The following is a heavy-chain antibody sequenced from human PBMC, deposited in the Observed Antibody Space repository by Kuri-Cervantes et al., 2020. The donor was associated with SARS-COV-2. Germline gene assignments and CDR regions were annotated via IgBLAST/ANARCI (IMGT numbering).Heavy chain of an antibody. CDR3: ASSHEWSSGSYFWFDP. J-gene: IGHJ5*02. CDR1: GFTFRSYW. CDR2: INGDGSTR. V-gene: IGHV3-74*03. D-gene: IGHD3-10*01. Sequence: GESLKISCVASGFTFRSYWMHWVRQAPGKGLVWVSRINGDGSTRTDANSVKGRFTISRDNAKNTLYLQMNNLRAEDTAVYYCASSHEWSSGSYFWFDPWGQGTLVTVSS.